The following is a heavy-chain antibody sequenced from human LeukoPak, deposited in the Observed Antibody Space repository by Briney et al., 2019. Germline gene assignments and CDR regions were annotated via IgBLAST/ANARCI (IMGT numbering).Heavy chain of an antibody. V-gene: IGHV3-7*03. J-gene: IGHJ6*04. CDR3: ARGRVISGGKSAYFGMDV. CDR2: IKPDGGEK. D-gene: IGHD2-15*01. Sequence: QSGGSLRLSCAVSGFTFSNYCMTWVRQAPGKGLGWVANIKPDGGEKYYVDSVKGRLSISRDNAENSLYLQMSSLRAEDTAVYYCARGRVISGGKSAYFGMDVWGKGTTVTVSS. CDR1: GFTFSNYC.